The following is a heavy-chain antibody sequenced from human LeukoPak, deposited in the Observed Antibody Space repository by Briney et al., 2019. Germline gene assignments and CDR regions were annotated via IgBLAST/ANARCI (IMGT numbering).Heavy chain of an antibody. J-gene: IGHJ6*02. CDR1: GFTFSSYA. Sequence: GRSLRLSCAASGFTFSSYAMHWVRQAPGKGLEWVAVISYDGSNKYYADSVKGRFTISRDNSKNTLYLQMNSLRAEDTAVYYCARGSSSSTYYYYGIDVWGQGTTVTVSS. CDR2: ISYDGSNK. V-gene: IGHV3-30-3*01. D-gene: IGHD6-6*01. CDR3: ARGSSSSTYYYYGIDV.